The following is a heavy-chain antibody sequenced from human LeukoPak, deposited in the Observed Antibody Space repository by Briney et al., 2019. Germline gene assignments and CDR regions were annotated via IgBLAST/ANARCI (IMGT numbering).Heavy chain of an antibody. V-gene: IGHV3-20*04. CDR3: ARESSSGYGYVFRY. CDR2: INWNGRSI. CDR1: RFTFDEYG. J-gene: IGHJ4*02. Sequence: GGSLRLSCAASRFTFDEYGMSWVRQTAGKGLEWVSGINWNGRSIGYADSVKGRFTVSRDNAKSSLYLQMNSLRAEDTALYYCARESSSGYGYVFRYWGQGTLVIVSS. D-gene: IGHD5-18*01.